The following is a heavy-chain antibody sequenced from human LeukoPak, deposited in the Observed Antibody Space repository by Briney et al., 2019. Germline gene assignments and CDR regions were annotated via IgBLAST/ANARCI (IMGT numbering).Heavy chain of an antibody. D-gene: IGHD3-3*02. CDR2: IWCEGSNK. CDR3: ANFPVLGRAFDI. Sequence: GGSLRLSCAASGFTFSSYGMHWVRQAPGKGLEWVAFIWCEGSNKYYAESVKGRFTSSSDNYKNTLYLQMNSLTAEDTAVYYCANFPVLGRAFDIWGQGTMVTVSS. CDR1: GFTFSSYG. V-gene: IGHV3-30*02. J-gene: IGHJ3*02.